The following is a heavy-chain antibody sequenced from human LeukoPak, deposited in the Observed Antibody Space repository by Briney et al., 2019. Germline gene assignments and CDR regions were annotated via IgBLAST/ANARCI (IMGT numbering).Heavy chain of an antibody. CDR3: ARDNSMTGAFDI. CDR2: ISYDGSNK. V-gene: IGHV3-30-3*01. J-gene: IGHJ3*02. CDR1: GFTFSSYA. D-gene: IGHD2-21*01. Sequence: GGSLRLSCAASGFTFSSYAMHWVRQAPGKGLEWVAVISYDGSNKYYADSVKGRFTISRDNSKNTLYLQMNSLRAEDTAVYYCARDNSMTGAFDIWGQGTMVTVSS.